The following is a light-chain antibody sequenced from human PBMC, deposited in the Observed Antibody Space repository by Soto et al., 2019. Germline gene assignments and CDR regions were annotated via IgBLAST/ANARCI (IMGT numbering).Light chain of an antibody. CDR2: DVS. CDR1: SRDVGGYNY. J-gene: IGLJ2*01. CDR3: SSYTSSSTVV. V-gene: IGLV2-14*03. Sequence: QSALTQPASVSGSPGQSITISCTGTSRDVGGYNYVSWYQHHPGKAPKLMIYDVSNRPSGVSNRFSGSKSGNTDSLTISGPQAEDEADYYCSSYTSSSTVVFGGGTKLTVL.